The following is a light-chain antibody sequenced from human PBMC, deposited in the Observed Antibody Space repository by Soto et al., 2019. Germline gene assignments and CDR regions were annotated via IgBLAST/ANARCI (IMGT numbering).Light chain of an antibody. Sequence: AIRMTQSPSSFSASTGDRVTITCRASQGISSYLAWYQQKPGKAPKLLIYAASTLQSGVPSRFSGSGSGPDFTLTISCLQSEDFATYYCQQYSTYPLTFGPGTKVEIK. V-gene: IGKV1-8*01. CDR3: QQYSTYPLT. CDR2: AAS. J-gene: IGKJ3*01. CDR1: QGISSY.